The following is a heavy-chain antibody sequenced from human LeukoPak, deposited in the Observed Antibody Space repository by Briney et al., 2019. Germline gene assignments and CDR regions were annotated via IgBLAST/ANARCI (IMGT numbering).Heavy chain of an antibody. J-gene: IGHJ5*02. D-gene: IGHD3-10*01. CDR1: GFTFTSSA. CDR2: IVVGSGNT. Sequence: ASVKVSCKASGFTFTSSAMQWVRQARGQRLEWIGWIVVGSGNTNYAQKFQERVTITRDMSTSTAYMELSSLRSEDTAVYYCAADRGAIMRGWFDPWGQGTLVTVSS. CDR3: AADRGAIMRGWFDP. V-gene: IGHV1-58*02.